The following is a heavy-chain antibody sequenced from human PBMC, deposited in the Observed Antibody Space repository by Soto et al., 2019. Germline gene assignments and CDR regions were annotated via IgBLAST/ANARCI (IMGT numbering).Heavy chain of an antibody. Sequence: VQLQQSGPGLVKPSETLSLTCTVSGGTISDFHWSWIRQSPGRGLEWIGYLHNSGTTYYNPSLKCRVTNSADTTKNNFSLSLTSVTAVDTAVYYCARDYTIFGLLSGMDVWGQGTKVTGS. CDR3: ARDYTIFGLLSGMDV. CDR1: GGTISDFH. D-gene: IGHD3-3*01. CDR2: LHNSGTT. J-gene: IGHJ6*02. V-gene: IGHV4-59*01.